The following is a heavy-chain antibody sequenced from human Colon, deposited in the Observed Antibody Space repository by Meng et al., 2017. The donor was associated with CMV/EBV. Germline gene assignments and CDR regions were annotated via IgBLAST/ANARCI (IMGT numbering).Heavy chain of an antibody. V-gene: IGHV3-74*01. CDR1: GFTCGSYW. Sequence: GGSLRLSCAASGFTCGSYWMHWVRQAPGKGLVCVSRINSDGGTTSYADSVKGRFTISRDNAKKTLFLQMDSLRVEDTAVYYCARGSGSGSTDYWGQGTLVTVSS. CDR3: ARGSGSGSTDY. D-gene: IGHD3-10*01. J-gene: IGHJ4*02. CDR2: INSDGGTT.